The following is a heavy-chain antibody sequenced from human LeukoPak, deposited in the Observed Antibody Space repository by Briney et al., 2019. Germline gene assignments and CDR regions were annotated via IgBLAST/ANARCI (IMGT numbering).Heavy chain of an antibody. V-gene: IGHV1-2*04. CDR1: GYTFTGYY. J-gene: IGHJ6*02. Sequence: ASVKVSCKASGYTFTGYYMHWVRQAPGQGLEWMGWINPNSGGTNYAQKFQGWVTMTRDTSISTAYMELSRLRSDDTAVYYCARAQNTYCSGGSCYSYYYYGMDVWGQGTTVTVSS. CDR3: ARAQNTYCSGGSCYSYYYYGMDV. CDR2: INPNSGGT. D-gene: IGHD2-15*01.